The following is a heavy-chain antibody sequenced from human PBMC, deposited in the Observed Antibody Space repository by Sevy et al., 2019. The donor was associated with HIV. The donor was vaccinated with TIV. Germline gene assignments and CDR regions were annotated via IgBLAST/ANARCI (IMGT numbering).Heavy chain of an antibody. Sequence: GGSLRLSCAASGFTFSSYSMNWVRQAPGKGLEWVSYISSSSSTIYYADSVKGRVTISRDKAKNSLYLEMNSLRDEDTAVYYCARESKWAVVTDFDYWGQGTLVTVSS. CDR3: ARESKWAVVTDFDY. J-gene: IGHJ4*02. CDR1: GFTFSSYS. D-gene: IGHD2-15*01. V-gene: IGHV3-48*02. CDR2: ISSSSSTI.